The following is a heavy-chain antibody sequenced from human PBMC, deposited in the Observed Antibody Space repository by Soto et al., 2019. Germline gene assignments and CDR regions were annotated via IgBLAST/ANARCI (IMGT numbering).Heavy chain of an antibody. J-gene: IGHJ6*02. CDR2: IYPGDSDT. V-gene: IGHV5-51*01. CDR1: GYSFTSYW. CDR3: ARIYLTNYDFWSGYWDYYYGMDV. D-gene: IGHD3-3*01. Sequence: PGESLKISGKGSGYSFTSYWIGWVRQMPGKGLEWMGIIYPGDSDTRYSPSFQGQVTISADKSISTAYLQWSSLKASDTAMYYCARIYLTNYDFWSGYWDYYYGMDVWGQGTTVTVSS.